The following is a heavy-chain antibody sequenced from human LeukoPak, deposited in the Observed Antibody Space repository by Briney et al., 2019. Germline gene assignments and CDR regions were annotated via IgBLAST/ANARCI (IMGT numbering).Heavy chain of an antibody. CDR3: ATAGAAAGGYYFDY. CDR1: GYTFTDYY. J-gene: IGHJ4*02. V-gene: IGHV1-69-2*01. CDR2: VDPEDGET. D-gene: IGHD6-13*01. Sequence: ATVKISCNVSGYTFTDYYMHWVQQAPGKGLEWMGLVDPEDGETIYAEKFQGRVTITADTSTDTAYMELSSLRSEDTAVYYCATAGAAAGGYYFDYWGQGTLVTVSS.